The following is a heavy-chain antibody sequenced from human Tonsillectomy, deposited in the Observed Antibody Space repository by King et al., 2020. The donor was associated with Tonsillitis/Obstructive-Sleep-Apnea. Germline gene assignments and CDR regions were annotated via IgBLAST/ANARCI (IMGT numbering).Heavy chain of an antibody. Sequence: QLVQSGAEVKKPGSSVKVSCKASGGTFSSYAISWVRQAPGQGLEWMGGIIPIFGTANYAQKFQGRVTITADESTSTAYMALGSLRSEDTAVYYCARDSTIFGVVTNNYYYYYMDVWGKGTTVTVSS. D-gene: IGHD3-3*01. V-gene: IGHV1-69*01. CDR3: ARDSTIFGVVTNNYYYYYMDV. CDR1: GGTFSSYA. CDR2: IIPIFGTA. J-gene: IGHJ6*03.